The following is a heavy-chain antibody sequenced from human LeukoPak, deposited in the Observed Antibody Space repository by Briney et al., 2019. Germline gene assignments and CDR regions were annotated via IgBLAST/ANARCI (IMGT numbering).Heavy chain of an antibody. CDR3: AKDQYSGSHYWFDP. J-gene: IGHJ5*02. D-gene: IGHD1-26*01. CDR1: GFTFSSYG. Sequence: PGGSLRLSCAASGFTFSSYGMSWVRQAPGKGLEWVSAVSGSGDSTYYADSVKGRFTISRDNSKNTLYLRMNSLRAEDTALYYCAKDQYSGSHYWFDPWGQGTLVTVSS. V-gene: IGHV3-23*01. CDR2: VSGSGDST.